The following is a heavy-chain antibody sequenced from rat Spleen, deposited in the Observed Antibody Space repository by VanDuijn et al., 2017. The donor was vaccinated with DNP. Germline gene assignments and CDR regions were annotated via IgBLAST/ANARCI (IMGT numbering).Heavy chain of an antibody. Sequence: EVQFQESGPGLVKSSQSLSLTCSVTGYSITSSYRWNWIRKFPGNKLEWMGYINNAGNTNYNPSLKSRISITRDTSKNHFFLQVNSVTTEDTATYYCARFGPDLDYWGQGVMVTVSS. CDR2: INNAGNT. CDR1: GYSITSSYR. CDR3: ARFGPDLDY. D-gene: IGHD3-1*01. V-gene: IGHV3-3*01. J-gene: IGHJ2*01.